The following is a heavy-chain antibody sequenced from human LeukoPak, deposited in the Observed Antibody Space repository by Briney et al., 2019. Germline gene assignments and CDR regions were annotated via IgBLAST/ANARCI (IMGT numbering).Heavy chain of an antibody. Sequence: GGSLRLSCAASGFTFSSYAMPWVRQAPGKGLEWVAVISYDGSNKYYADSVKDRFTISRDNSKSTLCLLMNSLRADDTAVYYCARAEKFYYYGMDVWGQGTTVTVSS. CDR3: ARAEKFYYYGMDV. CDR1: GFTFSSYA. J-gene: IGHJ6*02. CDR2: ISYDGSNK. D-gene: IGHD1-14*01. V-gene: IGHV3-30-3*01.